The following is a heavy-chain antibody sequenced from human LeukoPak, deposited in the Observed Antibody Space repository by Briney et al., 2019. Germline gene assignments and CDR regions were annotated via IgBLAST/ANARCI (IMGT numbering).Heavy chain of an antibody. J-gene: IGHJ4*02. V-gene: IGHV3-23*01. CDR3: AKAYSDSSGYYFGAYFDY. CDR1: GFTFSTYA. CDR2: ISGSGGST. D-gene: IGHD3-22*01. Sequence: GGSLRLSCAASGFTFSTYAMSWVRQAPGKGLEWVSSISGSGGSTYYADAVKGRFTTSRDNSKNTLFLQMNSLRAEDTAVYYCAKAYSDSSGYYFGAYFDYWGQGTLVTVSS.